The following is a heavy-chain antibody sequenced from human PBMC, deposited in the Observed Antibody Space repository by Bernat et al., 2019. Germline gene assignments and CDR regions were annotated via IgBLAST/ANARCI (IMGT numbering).Heavy chain of an antibody. Sequence: EVQLVESGGGLVQPGGSLRLSCAASGFTFSSYWMSWVRQAPGKGLEWVANIKQDGSEKYYVDSVKGRFTISRDNAKNSLYLQMNSLRAEDTAVYYCARRGSGWYKGDAFDIWGQGTMVTVSS. D-gene: IGHD6-19*01. CDR1: GFTFSSYW. V-gene: IGHV3-7*03. J-gene: IGHJ3*02. CDR2: IKQDGSEK. CDR3: ARRGSGWYKGDAFDI.